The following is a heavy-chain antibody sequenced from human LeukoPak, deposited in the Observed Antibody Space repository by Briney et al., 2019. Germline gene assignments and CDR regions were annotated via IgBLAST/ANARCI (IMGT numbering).Heavy chain of an antibody. V-gene: IGHV4-34*01. CDR2: INHSGST. J-gene: IGHJ6*03. Sequence: SETLSLTCAVSGGSLSGYYWTWIHQPPGKGLEWIGEINHSGSTNYNPSLKSRVTISVDTSKNQFSLEVSSVTAADTAVYYCARGDCSSTICYSPMDVWGKGTTVTVSS. CDR3: ARGDCSSTICYSPMDV. D-gene: IGHD2-2*01. CDR1: GGSLSGYY.